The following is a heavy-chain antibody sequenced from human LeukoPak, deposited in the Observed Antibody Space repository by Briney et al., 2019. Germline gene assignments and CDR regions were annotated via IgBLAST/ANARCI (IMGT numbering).Heavy chain of an antibody. CDR3: ARGQGSYLAY. Sequence: GGSLRLSCAASGFTFSSYVMHWVRQAPGKGLEWVAVISYDGSNKYYADSVKGRFTISRDNSKNTLYLQMNSLRAEDTAVYYCARGQGSYLAYWGQGTLVTVSS. V-gene: IGHV3-30-3*01. CDR1: GFTFSSYV. D-gene: IGHD3-10*01. CDR2: ISYDGSNK. J-gene: IGHJ4*02.